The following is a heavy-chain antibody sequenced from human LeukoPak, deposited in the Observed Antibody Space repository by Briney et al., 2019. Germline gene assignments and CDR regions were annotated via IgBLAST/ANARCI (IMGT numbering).Heavy chain of an antibody. J-gene: IGHJ5*02. Sequence: GASVKVSCKASGGTFSSYAISRVRQAPGQGLEWMGGIIPIFGTANYAQKFQGRVTITADESTSTAYMELSSLRSEDTAVYYCARDLPPAAARWFDPWGQGTLVTVSS. CDR1: GGTFSSYA. CDR2: IIPIFGTA. CDR3: ARDLPPAAARWFDP. V-gene: IGHV1-69*01. D-gene: IGHD6-13*01.